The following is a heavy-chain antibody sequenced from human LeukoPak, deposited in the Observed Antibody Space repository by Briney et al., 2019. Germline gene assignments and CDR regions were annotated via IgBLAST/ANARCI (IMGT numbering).Heavy chain of an antibody. V-gene: IGHV1-69*13. Sequence: ASVKVSCKASGGTFSSYAISWVRQAPGQGLEWMGGIIPIFGTANYAQKFQGRVTITADESTSTAYMELSSLRSEDTAVYYCARDTKSVLGGYFDYWGQGTLVTVSS. CDR1: GGTFSSYA. CDR3: ARDTKSVLGGYFDY. J-gene: IGHJ4*02. CDR2: IIPIFGTA. D-gene: IGHD3-3*02.